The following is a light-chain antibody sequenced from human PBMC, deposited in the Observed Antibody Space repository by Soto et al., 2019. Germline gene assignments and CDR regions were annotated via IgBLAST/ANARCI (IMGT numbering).Light chain of an antibody. J-gene: IGKJ5*01. CDR1: QSVNTY. Sequence: EVVLTQSPATLSLSPGERATLSCRASQSVNTYLAWYQQRPGQAPRLLIYDASSRAPGIPARFSGSGSGTDFTLTISSLEPEDFAVYYCQQRSNWPPLTFGQGTRLEIK. V-gene: IGKV3-11*01. CDR3: QQRSNWPPLT. CDR2: DAS.